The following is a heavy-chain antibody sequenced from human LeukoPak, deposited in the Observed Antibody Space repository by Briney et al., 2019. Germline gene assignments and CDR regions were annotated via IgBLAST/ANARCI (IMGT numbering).Heavy chain of an antibody. CDR1: GYTFNLYG. D-gene: IGHD6-19*01. V-gene: IGHV1-18*01. CDR3: VRVPRHWLKSDYDS. Sequence: ASVNVSFKASGYTFNLYGISWVRQAPGQGLEWLGWISANNGNTYYAEKLQGRVTLTTDTSTSTAYMELRSLRSDDTAVYYCVRVPRHWLKSDYDSGGQGTLVTVS. J-gene: IGHJ5*01. CDR2: ISANNGNT.